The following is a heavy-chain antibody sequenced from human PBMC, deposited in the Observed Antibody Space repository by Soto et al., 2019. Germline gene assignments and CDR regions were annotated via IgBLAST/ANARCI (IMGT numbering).Heavy chain of an antibody. CDR2: AHHSGRT. CDR1: GGSMSSSNW. J-gene: IGHJ4*02. Sequence: QVQLQESGPGLVKPSGTLSLTCTVSGGSMSSSNWWNWVRQPPGKGLEWIGEAHHSGRTNYNPSLKSRVHISVDKSKNHFSLKLSSVTAADTAVYYCARSEATVLDNWGQGTLVTVSS. D-gene: IGHD4-17*01. CDR3: ARSEATVLDN. V-gene: IGHV4-4*02.